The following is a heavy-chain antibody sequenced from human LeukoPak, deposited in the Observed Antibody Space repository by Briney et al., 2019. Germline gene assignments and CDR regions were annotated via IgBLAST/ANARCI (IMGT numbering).Heavy chain of an antibody. CDR2: VSGNGVTT. J-gene: IGHJ4*02. V-gene: IGHV3-23*01. D-gene: IGHD1-26*01. CDR3: VKAERFSGTKTPDY. Sequence: GGSLRLSCVGSGFTFSTYAMSWVRQAPGKGLERVSVVSGNGVTTHYADSVKGRFTISRDNSKNTLFLQMDSLRAEDTAVYYCVKAERFSGTKTPDYWGQGTLVIVSS. CDR1: GFTFSTYA.